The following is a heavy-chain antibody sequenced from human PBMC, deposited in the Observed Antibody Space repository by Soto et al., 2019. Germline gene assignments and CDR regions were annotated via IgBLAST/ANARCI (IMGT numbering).Heavy chain of an antibody. CDR2: IYPGDSET. J-gene: IGHJ6*02. D-gene: IGHD2-15*01. CDR1: GYCFTTHW. Sequence: GESLKISCKGSGYCFTTHWLVWVRQMPGKGLEWMGIIYPGDSETRYSPSFQGQVTISADKSISTAYLQWSSLKASDSAIYYCARHGEGYCSGGSCRYYGMDVWGQGTTVTVSS. V-gene: IGHV5-51*01. CDR3: ARHGEGYCSGGSCRYYGMDV.